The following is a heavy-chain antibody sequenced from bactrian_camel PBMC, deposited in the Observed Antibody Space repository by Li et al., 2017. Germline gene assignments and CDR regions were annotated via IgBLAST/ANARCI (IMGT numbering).Heavy chain of an antibody. CDR3: ATWWSVGF. V-gene: IGHV3S1*01. CDR1: GFTFSAYD. J-gene: IGHJ6*01. CDR2: LNFDGRNT. D-gene: IGHD7*01. Sequence: HVQLVESGGGLVQPGGSLRLSCAASGFTFSAYDMHWVRQAPGKGLEWVSGLNFDGRNTWYVDSVKGRFTISRDNAKNTLYLQMNSLKTEDTAVYYCATWWSVGFWGQGTQVTVS.